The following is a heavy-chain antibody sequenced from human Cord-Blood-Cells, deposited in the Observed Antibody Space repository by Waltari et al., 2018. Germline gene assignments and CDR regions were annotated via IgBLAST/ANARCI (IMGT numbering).Heavy chain of an antibody. CDR2: INHSGST. CDR3: ASRRDSGYDDY. CDR1: GGSFSGYY. Sequence: QVQLQQWGAGLLKPSETLSLTCAVDGGSFSGYYWSWIRQPPGKGLEWIGEINHSGSTNYHPSLKSRVTISVDTSKNQFSLKLSSVTAAGTAVYYCASRRDSGYDDYWGQGTLVTVSS. D-gene: IGHD5-12*01. J-gene: IGHJ4*02. V-gene: IGHV4-34*01.